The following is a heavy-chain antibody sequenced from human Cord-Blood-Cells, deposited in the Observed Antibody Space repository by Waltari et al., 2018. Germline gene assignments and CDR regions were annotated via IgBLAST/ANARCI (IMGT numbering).Heavy chain of an antibody. CDR1: GGTFSSYA. D-gene: IGHD6-13*01. V-gene: IGHV1-69*01. J-gene: IGHJ6*03. CDR2: IIPIFGTA. CDR3: AISPGIAAAGRPYYYYMDV. Sequence: QVQLVQSGAEVKKPGSSVKVSCKASGGTFSSYALSWVRQAPGQWLEWMGWIIPIFGTANYAQKFQGRVTITADESTSTAYMELSSLRSEDTAVYYCAISPGIAAAGRPYYYYMDVWGKGTTVTVSS.